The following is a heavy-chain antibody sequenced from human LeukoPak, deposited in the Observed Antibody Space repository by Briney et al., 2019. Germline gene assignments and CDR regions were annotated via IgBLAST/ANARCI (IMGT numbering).Heavy chain of an antibody. CDR3: ARGLRAGGDP. CDR2: ISTSGSII. J-gene: IGHJ5*02. CDR1: GFTFSDHY. Sequence: GGSLRLSCAASGFTFSDHYMSWIRQTPGKGPEWVSYISTSGSIINYADSVKGRFTISRDNAKNSLFLQMNSLRAEDTAVHYCARGLRAGGDPWGQGTLVTVSS. V-gene: IGHV3-11*04. D-gene: IGHD3-10*01.